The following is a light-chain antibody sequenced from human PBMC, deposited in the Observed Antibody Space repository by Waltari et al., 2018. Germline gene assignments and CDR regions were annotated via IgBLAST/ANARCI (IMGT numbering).Light chain of an antibody. CDR3: QKYVSLPAT. J-gene: IGKJ1*01. Sequence: EIVLTQSPGTLSLSPGERATLSCRASQRVSRFLAWYQQKPGQAPRLLIYDASTRATGSPDRFSGSGAGTDFSLTISSLEPEDFAVYYCQKYVSLPATFGQGTKVEIK. CDR1: QRVSRF. V-gene: IGKV3-20*01. CDR2: DAS.